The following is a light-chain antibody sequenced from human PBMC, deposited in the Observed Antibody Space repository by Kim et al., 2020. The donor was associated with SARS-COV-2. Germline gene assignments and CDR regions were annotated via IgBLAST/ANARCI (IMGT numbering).Light chain of an antibody. V-gene: IGKV3-20*01. CDR1: QRVSSND. J-gene: IGKJ4*01. CDR2: GAS. Sequence: APGERATVSCRASQRVSSNDLAWYQQKPGQAPRLLIYGASSRATGIPDRFSGSGSETDFTLTISRLDPEDFAVYYCQQYGSSPLTFGGGTKVDIK. CDR3: QQYGSSPLT.